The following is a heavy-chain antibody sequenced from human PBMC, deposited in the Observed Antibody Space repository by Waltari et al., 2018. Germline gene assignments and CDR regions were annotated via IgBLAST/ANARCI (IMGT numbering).Heavy chain of an antibody. D-gene: IGHD4-17*01. V-gene: IGHV3-9*01. CDR1: GFTFDDYA. CDR3: AKVRRPFTVTTPYFDY. Sequence: EVQLVESGGGLVQPGRSLRLSCAATGFTFDDYAMHWVRQAPGKGLEWVSGISWNSGSIGYADSVKGRFTISRDNAKNSLYLQMNSLRAEDTALYYCAKVRRPFTVTTPYFDYWGQGTLVTVSS. CDR2: ISWNSGSI. J-gene: IGHJ4*02.